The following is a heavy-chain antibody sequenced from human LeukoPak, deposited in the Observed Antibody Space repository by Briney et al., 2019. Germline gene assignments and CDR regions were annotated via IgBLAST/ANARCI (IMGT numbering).Heavy chain of an antibody. J-gene: IGHJ4*02. CDR2: IYYSGST. CDR3: ASNTMVRGVILPDY. D-gene: IGHD3-10*01. V-gene: IGHV4-59*01. Sequence: PSETLSLTCTVSGGSISSYYWSWIRQPPGKGLEWIGYIYYSGSTNYNPSLKSRVTISVDTSKNRFSLKLSSVTAADTAVYYCASNTMVRGVILPDYWGQGTLVTVSS. CDR1: GGSISSYY.